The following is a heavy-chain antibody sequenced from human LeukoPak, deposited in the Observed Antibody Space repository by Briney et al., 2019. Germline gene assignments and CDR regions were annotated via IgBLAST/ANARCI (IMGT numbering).Heavy chain of an antibody. Sequence: SETLSLTCSVSGGSISSSNYYWAWIRQPPGKGLEWIGRAYYSGGTYYNPSLESRVTISTDTSKKQLSLKLTSVTAADTAVYYCARFFSTTKSPSFDYWGQGTLCPVPS. V-gene: IGHV4-39*01. CDR1: GGSISSSNYY. CDR3: ARFFSTTKSPSFDY. D-gene: IGHD1-14*01. J-gene: IGHJ4*02. CDR2: AYYSGGT.